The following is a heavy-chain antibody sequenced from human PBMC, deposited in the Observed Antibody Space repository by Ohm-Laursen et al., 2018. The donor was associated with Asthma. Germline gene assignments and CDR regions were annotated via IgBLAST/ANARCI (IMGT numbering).Heavy chain of an antibody. CDR3: TCANPNTTPPVPQPEYFQH. J-gene: IGHJ1*01. CDR2: IKGIAGGGKT. Sequence: SLRLSCAASGFTFSSDSMSWVRQAPGKGLEWLALIKGIAGGGKTHYAEPVKGRFTISRDDSKNTLFLQMNSLKAEDTAVDYCTCANPNTTPPVPQPEYFQHWGQGTLVTVSS. V-gene: IGHV3-15*06. CDR1: GFTFSSDS. D-gene: IGHD2-15*01.